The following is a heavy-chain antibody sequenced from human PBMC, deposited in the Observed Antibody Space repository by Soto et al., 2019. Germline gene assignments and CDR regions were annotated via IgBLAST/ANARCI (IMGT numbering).Heavy chain of an antibody. CDR3: AKDRSIVVVPAAIVDY. D-gene: IGHD2-2*01. J-gene: IGHJ4*02. CDR1: GFTFSSYA. Sequence: GGSLRLSCAASGFTFSSYAMSWVRQAPGKGLEWVSAISGSGGSTYYADSVKGRFTISRDNSKNTLYLQMNSLRAEDTAVYYCAKDRSIVVVPAAIVDYWGQGTLVTVSS. CDR2: ISGSGGST. V-gene: IGHV3-23*01.